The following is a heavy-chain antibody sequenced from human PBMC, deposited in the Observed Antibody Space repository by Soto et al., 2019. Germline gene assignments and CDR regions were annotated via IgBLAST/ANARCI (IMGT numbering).Heavy chain of an antibody. V-gene: IGHV3-30-3*01. CDR2: ISDDGSNK. CDR3: ERGHRWLASVLVDV. Sequence: QVQLVESGGGVVQPGRSLRLSCAASGFTFSSYAMHWVRQAPGKGLEWVAVISDDGSNKYYADSVKGRFTISRDNSKNTFYLQMNSRGDEATAVYYCERGHRWLASVLVDVWGQGTTVTVSS. J-gene: IGHJ6*02. D-gene: IGHD5-12*01. CDR1: GFTFSSYA.